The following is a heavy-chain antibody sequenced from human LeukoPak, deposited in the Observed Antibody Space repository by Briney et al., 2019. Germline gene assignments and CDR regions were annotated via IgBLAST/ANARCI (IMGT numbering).Heavy chain of an antibody. CDR2: IYYSGST. V-gene: IGHV4-39*07. Sequence: SETLSLTCTVSGDSISSSSYYWGWIRQPPGKGLEWIGNIYYSGSTYYNPSLKSRVTISVDTSKNQFSLKLSSVTAADTAVYYCARDISYGYFDYWGQGTLVTVSS. J-gene: IGHJ4*02. CDR1: GDSISSSSYY. D-gene: IGHD5-18*01. CDR3: ARDISYGYFDY.